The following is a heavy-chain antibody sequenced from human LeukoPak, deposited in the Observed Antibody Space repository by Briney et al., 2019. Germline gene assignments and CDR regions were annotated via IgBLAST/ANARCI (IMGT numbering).Heavy chain of an antibody. D-gene: IGHD2-15*01. CDR2: INPNSGGT. V-gene: IGHV1-2*02. CDR3: ARDRCSGGSCYDY. CDR1: GYTFTGYY. J-gene: IGHJ4*02. Sequence: ATVTVSCKASGYTFTGYYMHWVRQAPGQGLERMGWINPNSGGTNYAQKFQGRVTITRDTSISTAYMELSRLRSDDTAVYYCARDRCSGGSCYDYWGQGTLVTVSS.